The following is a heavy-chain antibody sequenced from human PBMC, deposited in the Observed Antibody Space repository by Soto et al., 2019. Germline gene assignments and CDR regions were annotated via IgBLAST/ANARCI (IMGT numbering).Heavy chain of an antibody. D-gene: IGHD6-6*01. Sequence: SETLSLTCTVSGGSISSGDYYWSWIRQPPGKGLEWIGYIYYSGSTYYNPSLKSRVTISVDTSKNQFSLKLSTATAADTAVYYCARDIAGIAARGEWFDPWRQGALVTVSS. V-gene: IGHV4-30-4*01. CDR3: ARDIAGIAARGEWFDP. J-gene: IGHJ5*02. CDR2: IYYSGST. CDR1: GGSISSGDYY.